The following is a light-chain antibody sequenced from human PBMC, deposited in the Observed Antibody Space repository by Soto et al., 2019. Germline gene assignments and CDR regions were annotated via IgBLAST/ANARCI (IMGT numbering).Light chain of an antibody. J-gene: IGKJ1*01. CDR2: AAS. CDR1: ETVRSN. V-gene: IGKV1-9*01. CDR3: QQLNSYPWT. Sequence: TQSPDTLSVSPGERATLSCRASETVRSNLAWYQQKPGKAPKLLIYAASSLQSGVPSRFSGSGSGTDFTLTINSLQPEDFATYYCQQLNSYPWTFGQGTKVDIK.